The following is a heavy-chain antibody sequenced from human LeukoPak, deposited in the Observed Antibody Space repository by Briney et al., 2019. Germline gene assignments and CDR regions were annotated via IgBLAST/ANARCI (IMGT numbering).Heavy chain of an antibody. CDR2: IYYRGST. D-gene: IGHD2-2*01. CDR1: GGSISSYY. CDR3: ARPGDIVVVPAANDAFDI. J-gene: IGHJ3*02. Sequence: SETLSLTCTVSGGSISSYYWSWIRQPPGKGLEWIGYIYYRGSTNYNPSLKSRVTISVDTSKNQFSLKLSSVTAADTAVYYCARPGDIVVVPAANDAFDIWGQGTMVTVSS. V-gene: IGHV4-59*12.